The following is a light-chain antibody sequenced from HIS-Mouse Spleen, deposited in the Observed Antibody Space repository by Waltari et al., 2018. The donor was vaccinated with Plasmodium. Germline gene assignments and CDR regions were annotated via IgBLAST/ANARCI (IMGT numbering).Light chain of an antibody. J-gene: IGLJ3*02. Sequence: QSVLTQPPSVSGAPGQRVTIPCTGSSSNIRAGYDVHWYQQLPVTAPKLLLYGNSNRPSGVPDRFSGSKSGTSASLAITGLQAEDEADYYCQSYDSSLSGWVFGGGTKLTVL. V-gene: IGLV1-40*01. CDR1: SSNIRAGYD. CDR2: GNS. CDR3: QSYDSSLSGWV.